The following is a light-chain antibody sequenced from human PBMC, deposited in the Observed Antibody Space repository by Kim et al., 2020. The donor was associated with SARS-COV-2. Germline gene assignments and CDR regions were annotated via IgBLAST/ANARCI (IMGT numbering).Light chain of an antibody. Sequence: EIVMTQSPATLSVSPGERATLSCRASQSVSSNLAWYQQKPGQAPRLLIYDASTRATGIPARFSGSGSGTEFTLTISSLQSEDFAAYYCQQYNNWPYTFGQGTKLEI. V-gene: IGKV3-15*01. CDR1: QSVSSN. J-gene: IGKJ2*01. CDR3: QQYNNWPYT. CDR2: DAS.